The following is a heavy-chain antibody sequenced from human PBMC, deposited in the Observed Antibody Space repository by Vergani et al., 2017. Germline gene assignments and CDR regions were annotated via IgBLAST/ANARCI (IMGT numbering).Heavy chain of an antibody. CDR2: INPGDSDT. CDR1: GYSFTNYW. CDR3: AKRAVGRQYWSENWFDP. Sequence: EVQLVQSGAEVKKPGESLKISCKGYGYSFTNYWIGWVRQMPGKGLEWMGIINPGDSDTRYSPSFQGQVTISADKSINTAYLQWSSLKASDTAMYYCAKRAVGRQYWSENWFDPWGQGTLVTVFS. V-gene: IGHV5-51*03. D-gene: IGHD3-3*01. J-gene: IGHJ5*02.